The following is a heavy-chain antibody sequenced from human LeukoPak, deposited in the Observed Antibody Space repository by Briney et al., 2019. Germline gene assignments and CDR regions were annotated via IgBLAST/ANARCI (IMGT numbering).Heavy chain of an antibody. J-gene: IGHJ1*01. CDR1: GFTFSSHW. Sequence: GGSLRLSCAASGFTFSSHWMHWVRQAPGKGLVWVSRIKNDGKITTYADSVKGRFTISRDNAKNTFYLQMNSLRVEDTAVYYCLLIILGGSSQHWGQGTLVTVSS. CDR2: IKNDGKIT. CDR3: LLIILGGSSQH. D-gene: IGHD3-3*01. V-gene: IGHV3-74*01.